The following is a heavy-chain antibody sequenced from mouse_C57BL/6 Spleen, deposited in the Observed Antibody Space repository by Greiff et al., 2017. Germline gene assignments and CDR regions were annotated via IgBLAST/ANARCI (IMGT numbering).Heavy chain of an antibody. V-gene: IGHV2-2*01. CDR1: GFSLTSYG. J-gene: IGHJ4*01. Sequence: QVQLLQSGPGLVQPSQSLSITCTVSGFSLTSYGVHWVRQSPGKGLEWLGVIWSGGSTDYNAAFISKLSISKDNSKSQVFFKMNSLQADDTDIYYCARPSYGIRRSITGAMDYWGQGTSVTVSS. CDR3: ARPSYGIRRSITGAMDY. CDR2: IWSGGST. D-gene: IGHD2-10*01.